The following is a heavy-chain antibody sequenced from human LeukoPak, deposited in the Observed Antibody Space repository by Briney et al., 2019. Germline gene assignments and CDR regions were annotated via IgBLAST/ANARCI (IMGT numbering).Heavy chain of an antibody. CDR1: GGSFSGYY. CDR3: AREGRDYGDYQGVYYYYYMDV. J-gene: IGHJ6*03. D-gene: IGHD4-17*01. CDR2: INHSGST. V-gene: IGHV4-34*01. Sequence: TSETLSLTCAVYGGSFSGYYWSWIRQPPGKGLEWIGAINHSGSTNYNPSLKSRVTISVDTSKNQFSLKLSSVTAADTAVYYCAREGRDYGDYQGVYYYYYMDVWGKGTTVTVSS.